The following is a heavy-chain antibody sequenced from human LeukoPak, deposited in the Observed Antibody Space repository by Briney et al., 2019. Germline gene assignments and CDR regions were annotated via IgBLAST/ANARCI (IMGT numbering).Heavy chain of an antibody. D-gene: IGHD5-12*01. CDR2: IWYDGSNK. V-gene: IGHV3-33*06. CDR1: GLTFSSYG. J-gene: IGHJ4*02. Sequence: GGSLRLSCAASGLTFSSYGMHWVRQAPGKGLEWVAVIWYDGSNKYYADSVKGRFTISRDTSKNTLFLQMNSLRAEDTAIYYCAKGAYDYIEMGYFDSWGQGTLVTVSS. CDR3: AKGAYDYIEMGYFDS.